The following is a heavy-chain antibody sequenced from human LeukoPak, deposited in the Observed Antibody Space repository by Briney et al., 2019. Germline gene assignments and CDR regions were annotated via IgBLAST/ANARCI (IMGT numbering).Heavy chain of an antibody. CDR1: GFRFGEYA. D-gene: IGHD3-16*01. J-gene: IGHJ4*02. CDR3: TKVIRGGDSPPEY. Sequence: GGSLRLSCAASGFRFGEYAMHWVRQFPGKGLEWVSGLSGNSRSVGYGDSVKGRFTVTRDNAKNLLYLQMNSLRSEDTAWYYCTKVIRGGDSPPEYWGQGTPVTVTS. V-gene: IGHV3-9*01. CDR2: LSGNSRSV.